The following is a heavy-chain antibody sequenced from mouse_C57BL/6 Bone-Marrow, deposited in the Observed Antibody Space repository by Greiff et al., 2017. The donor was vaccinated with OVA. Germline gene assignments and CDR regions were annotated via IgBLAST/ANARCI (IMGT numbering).Heavy chain of an antibody. CDR3: ARQSRYWYFDV. V-gene: IGHV5-6*01. CDR2: ISSGGSYT. J-gene: IGHJ1*03. CDR1: GFTFSSYG. Sequence: EVKLVESGGDLVKPGGSLKLSCAASGFTFSSYGMSWVRQTPDKRLEWVATISSGGSYTYYSDSVKGRFTISRDNAKNTLYLQMSSLKSEDTAMYYCARQSRYWYFDVWGTGTTVTVSS.